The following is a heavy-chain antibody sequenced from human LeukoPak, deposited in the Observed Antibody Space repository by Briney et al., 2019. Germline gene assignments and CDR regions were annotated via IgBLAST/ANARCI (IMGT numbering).Heavy chain of an antibody. CDR3: ARGQPGVAAAGNLDY. J-gene: IGHJ4*02. CDR2: IRYDGSNE. D-gene: IGHD6-13*01. Sequence: GGPLRLSCAASGFTFSKYGMYWVRQAPGKGLEWVAFIRYDGSNEYYADSVKGRFTISRDTSKNTLFLQMNSLRAEDTAVYYCARGQPGVAAAGNLDYWGQGTLVTVSS. V-gene: IGHV3-33*07. CDR1: GFTFSKYG.